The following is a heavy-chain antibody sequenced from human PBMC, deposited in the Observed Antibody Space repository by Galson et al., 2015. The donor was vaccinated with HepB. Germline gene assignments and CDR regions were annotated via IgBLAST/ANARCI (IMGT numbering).Heavy chain of an antibody. CDR2: ISYDGSNK. CDR1: GFTFSSYA. V-gene: IGHV3-30-3*01. CDR3: ARDYLNSGWYVAELDW. Sequence: SLRLSCAASGFTFSSYAMHWVRQAPGKGLEWVAVISYDGSNKYYADSVKGRFTISRDNSKNTLYLQMNSLRAEDTAVYYCARDYLNSGWYVAELDWWGQGTLVTVSS. J-gene: IGHJ4*02. D-gene: IGHD6-19*01.